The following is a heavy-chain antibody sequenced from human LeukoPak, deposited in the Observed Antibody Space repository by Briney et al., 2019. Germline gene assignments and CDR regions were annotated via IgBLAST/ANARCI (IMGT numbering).Heavy chain of an antibody. CDR1: GFTLGSHD. V-gene: IGHV3-13*01. J-gene: IGHJ4*02. D-gene: IGHD5-18*01. CDR3: VREARGYHYTYFDY. Sequence: GGSLRLSCTASGFTLGSHDMHWVRQTRGEGLEWVAAIASGFHTFYAGSVKGRFTVSREDAKNSLYLQMNSLRVGDTAVYYCVREARGYHYTYFDYWGQGSLVTVSS. CDR2: IASGFHT.